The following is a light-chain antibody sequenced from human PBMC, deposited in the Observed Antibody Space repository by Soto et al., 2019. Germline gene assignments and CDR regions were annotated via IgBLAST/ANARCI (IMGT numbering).Light chain of an antibody. CDR1: QSISTY. CDR3: QQRSSWPPIT. CDR2: DGS. J-gene: IGKJ5*01. Sequence: EIVLTQSPSTLSFSPWDRSTRSFMASQSISTYLVWYQHKPGQAPRLLIYDGSNRATGIPARFSGSGSGTDFTLTISSVEPEDFAVYYCQQRSSWPPITFGQGTRLEIK. V-gene: IGKV3-11*01.